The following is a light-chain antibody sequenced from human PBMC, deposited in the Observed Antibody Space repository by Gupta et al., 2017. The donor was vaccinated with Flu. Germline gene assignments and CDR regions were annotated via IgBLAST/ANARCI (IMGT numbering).Light chain of an antibody. CDR3: DAWDDSWNDYV. J-gene: IGLJ1*01. Sequence: ETVSISGRRGNIENNAVHWDQQQPGQAPKLLIYSNNERPTGVSGRFAGSNAGNSATMAISRVDAVEDADYYCDAWDDSWNDYVFGTGTKVTVL. CDR2: SNN. V-gene: IGLV1-44*01. CDR1: RGNIENNA.